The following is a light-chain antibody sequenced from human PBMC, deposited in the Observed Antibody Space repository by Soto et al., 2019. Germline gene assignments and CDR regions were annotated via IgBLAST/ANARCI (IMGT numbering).Light chain of an antibody. CDR2: GAS. J-gene: IGKJ4*01. V-gene: IGKV3-20*01. Sequence: EIVLTQSPGTLSLSPGERATLSCRASQSVSSSYLAWYQQKPGQAPRRLIYGASSRATGIPDRFSGSGSGQEFTLNISRLEPEDFAVYSCHQYDSSPLTFGGGTKVEIK. CDR3: HQYDSSPLT. CDR1: QSVSSSY.